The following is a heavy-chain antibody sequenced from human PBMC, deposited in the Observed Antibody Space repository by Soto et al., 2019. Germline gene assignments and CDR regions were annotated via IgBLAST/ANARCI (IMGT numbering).Heavy chain of an antibody. CDR2: ISGSGGNT. CDR1: GFTFSTFA. CDR3: AKCGGLMDTAGGWCNWFDP. Sequence: EVQLLESGGSLVQPGGSLRLSCAASGFTFSTFAMNWVRQAPGEGLEWVSSISGSGGNTQYADSVKGRVTISRDNSKKPLYLQMNPLGAGDTALYYCAKCGGLMDTAGGWCNWFDPWGQGTLVIVSS. V-gene: IGHV3-23*01. D-gene: IGHD2-21*01. J-gene: IGHJ5*02.